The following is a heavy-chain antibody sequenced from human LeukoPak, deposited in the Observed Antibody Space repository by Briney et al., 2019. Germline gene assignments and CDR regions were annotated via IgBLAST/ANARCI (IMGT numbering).Heavy chain of an antibody. CDR2: IYFSGST. J-gene: IGHJ4*02. V-gene: IGHV4-30-4*01. D-gene: IGHD3-10*01. CDR1: GGSISSGDYS. Sequence: SQTLSLTCTVSGGSISSGDYSWSWIRQPPGKGLEWIGYIYFSGSTYYNPSLKSRVTISVDTSKNQFSLQLSSVTAADTAVYYYASLYGSGSYSVDYWGQGTLVTVSS. CDR3: ASLYGSGSYSVDY.